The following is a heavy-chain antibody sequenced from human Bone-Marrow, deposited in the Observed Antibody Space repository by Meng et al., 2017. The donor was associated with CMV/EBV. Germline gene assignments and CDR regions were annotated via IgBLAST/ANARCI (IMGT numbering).Heavy chain of an antibody. Sequence: LSCADSGFTISSCVIHWVRQAPGKGLEWVAAISHDGINKYYADSVKGRFTISRDNSKNTLYLQMDSLSAEDTAVYYCAREVTTETFDYWGQGTLVTVSS. J-gene: IGHJ4*02. CDR1: GFTISSCV. V-gene: IGHV3-30*03. CDR2: ISHDGINK. CDR3: AREVTTETFDY. D-gene: IGHD4-11*01.